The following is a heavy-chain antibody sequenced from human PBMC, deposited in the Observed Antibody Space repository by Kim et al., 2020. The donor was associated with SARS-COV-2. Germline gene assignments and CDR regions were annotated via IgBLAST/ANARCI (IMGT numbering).Heavy chain of an antibody. D-gene: IGHD2-15*01. J-gene: IGHJ4*02. CDR3: AKGGGSCCFDD. Sequence: TYCADAEKGRFTISSDKSKNTLYLQMNSLRAEDTAVYYCAKGGGSCCFDDWGQGTLVTVSS. CDR2: T. V-gene: IGHV3-23*01.